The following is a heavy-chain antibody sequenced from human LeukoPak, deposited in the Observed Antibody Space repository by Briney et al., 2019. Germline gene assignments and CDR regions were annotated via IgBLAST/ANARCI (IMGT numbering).Heavy chain of an antibody. V-gene: IGHV4-34*01. Sequence: SETLSLTCAVYGGSFSGYYWSWIRQPPGKGLEWIGEINHSGSTNYNPSLKSRVTISVDTSKKQFSLKMSSVTAADTAVYYCARDGGSYYYYYMDVWGKGTTVTISS. CDR2: INHSGST. CDR1: GGSFSGYY. CDR3: ARDGGSYYYYYMDV. J-gene: IGHJ6*03. D-gene: IGHD1-26*01.